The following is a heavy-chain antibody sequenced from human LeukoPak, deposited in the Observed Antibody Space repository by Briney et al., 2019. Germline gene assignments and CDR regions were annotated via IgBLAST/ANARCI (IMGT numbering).Heavy chain of an antibody. V-gene: IGHV3-49*03. CDR1: GSTFGDYA. D-gene: IGHD3-22*01. Sequence: GGSLRLSCTASGSTFGDYAMSWFRQAPGKGLEWVGFIRSKAYGGTTEYAASVKGRFTISRDDSKSIAYLQMNSLKTEDTAVYYCTSARNPYYYDSSQEPPDAFDIWGQGTMVTVSS. CDR2: IRSKAYGGTT. J-gene: IGHJ3*02. CDR3: TSARNPYYYDSSQEPPDAFDI.